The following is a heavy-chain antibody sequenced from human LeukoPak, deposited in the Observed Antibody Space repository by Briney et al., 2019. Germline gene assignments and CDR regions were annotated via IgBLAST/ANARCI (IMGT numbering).Heavy chain of an antibody. D-gene: IGHD3-10*01. CDR1: GYTFTGYD. CDR2: INPNSGGT. CDR3: ARPDSGSYYNYYYMDV. Sequence: ASVKVSCKASGYTFTGYDMHWVRQSPGQGLGGMGGINPNSGGTNYAQKFQGRATMTRETSISTAYMELSRLRSDDTAVYYCARPDSGSYYNYYYMDVWGKGTTVTVSS. V-gene: IGHV1-2*02. J-gene: IGHJ6*03.